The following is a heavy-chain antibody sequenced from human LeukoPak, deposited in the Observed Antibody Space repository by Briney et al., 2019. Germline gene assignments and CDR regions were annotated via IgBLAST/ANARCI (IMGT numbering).Heavy chain of an antibody. CDR1: GFTVSSNY. CDR3: ARVKGAFGEEFDAFDI. CDR2: IYSGGST. V-gene: IGHV3-53*01. D-gene: IGHD3-10*01. J-gene: IGHJ3*02. Sequence: GGSLRLSCAASGFTVSSNYMSWVRQAPGKGLEWVSVIYSGGSTYYADSVKGRFTISRDNSQNTLYPQMNSLSAEDTAVYYCARVKGAFGEEFDAFDIWPRDNGHRLF.